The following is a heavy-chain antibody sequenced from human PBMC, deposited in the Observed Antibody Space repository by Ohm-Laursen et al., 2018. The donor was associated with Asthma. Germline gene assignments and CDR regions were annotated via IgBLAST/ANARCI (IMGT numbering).Heavy chain of an antibody. CDR3: AYEFGGSGDY. J-gene: IGHJ4*02. Sequence: SLRLSCAASGFIISTYDMSWVRQAPGKGLEWVSSIRGSVDRTVYAGPVKGRFAISRDDAKNTVYLQMNSLRVDDTAVYYCAYEFGGSGDYWGQGTLVTVSS. V-gene: IGHV3-23*01. CDR2: IRGSVDRT. D-gene: IGHD3-10*01. CDR1: GFIISTYD.